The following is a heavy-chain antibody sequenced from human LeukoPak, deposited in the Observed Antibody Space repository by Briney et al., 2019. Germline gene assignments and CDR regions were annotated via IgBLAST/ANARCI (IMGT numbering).Heavy chain of an antibody. V-gene: IGHV3-23*01. J-gene: IGHJ4*02. CDR3: AKGSGYSFEY. Sequence: GGSLRLSCAASGFTFSSSAMRWLRQAPGKGLEWVSSVSASGGTTYYADSVKGRFTISRDNSKNTLYLQMNSLRAEDTALYYCAKGSGYSFEYWGQGTLVTVSS. CDR2: VSASGGTT. CDR1: GFTFSSSA. D-gene: IGHD3-22*01.